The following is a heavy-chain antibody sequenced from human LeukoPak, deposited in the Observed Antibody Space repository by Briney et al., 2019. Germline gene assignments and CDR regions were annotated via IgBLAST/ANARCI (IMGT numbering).Heavy chain of an antibody. Sequence: SSETLSLTCAVYGGSFSGYYWSWIRQPPGKGLEWIGEINHSGSTNYNPSLKCRVTISVDTSKNQFSLKLSSVTAADTAVHYCARGRDLTGTHGSFDYWGQGTLVTVSS. CDR2: INHSGST. CDR1: GGSFSGYY. D-gene: IGHD1-20*01. CDR3: ARGRDLTGTHGSFDY. V-gene: IGHV4-34*01. J-gene: IGHJ4*02.